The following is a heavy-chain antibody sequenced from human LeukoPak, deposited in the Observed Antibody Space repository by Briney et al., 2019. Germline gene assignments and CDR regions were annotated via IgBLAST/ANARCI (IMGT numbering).Heavy chain of an antibody. V-gene: IGHV1-46*01. CDR1: GYTFTKSDY. CDR3: ARGPTDMDFDY. Sequence: ASVKVSCKSSGYTFTKSDYIHWVRQAPGQGLEWMGIINPSDGTTFYGQKFQGRVTLTRDTYTNTVLMELSSMRSDDTAVFYCARGPTDMDFDYWGQGSLVTVSS. CDR2: INPSDGTT. J-gene: IGHJ4*02.